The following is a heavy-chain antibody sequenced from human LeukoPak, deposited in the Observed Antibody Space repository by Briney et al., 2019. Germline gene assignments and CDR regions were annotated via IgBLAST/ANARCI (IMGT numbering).Heavy chain of an antibody. CDR2: IYHSGST. CDR1: GYSVSSGYY. CDR3: ANRWRASSYYFDY. D-gene: IGHD3-16*01. V-gene: IGHV4-38-2*02. Sequence: SETLSLTCTVSGYSVSSGYYWGWIRQPPGKGLEWIGSIYHSGSTYYNPSLKSRVTISVDASKNQFSLKLSSVTAADTAVYYCANRWRASSYYFDYWGQGTLVPVSS. J-gene: IGHJ4*02.